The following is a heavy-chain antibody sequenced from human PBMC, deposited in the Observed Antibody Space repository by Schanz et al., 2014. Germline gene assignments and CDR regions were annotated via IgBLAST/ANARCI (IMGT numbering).Heavy chain of an antibody. CDR3: AREEGYGYGPGAFDI. V-gene: IGHV3-30*03. J-gene: IGHJ3*02. D-gene: IGHD5-18*01. Sequence: VQLVESGGGVVQPGRSLRLSCAASGFTFSSYGMHWVRQAPGKGLEWVAIISLDGSNQYYADSVKGRFTISRDNSKNTLSLQMNSLRAEDTAVYYCAREEGYGYGPGAFDIWGQGTMVTVSS. CDR1: GFTFSSYG. CDR2: ISLDGSNQ.